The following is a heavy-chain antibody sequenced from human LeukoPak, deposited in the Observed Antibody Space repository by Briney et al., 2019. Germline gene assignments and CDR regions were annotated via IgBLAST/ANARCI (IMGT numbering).Heavy chain of an antibody. V-gene: IGHV3-23*01. CDR3: ARDNSGSYYYYYYYMDV. CDR2: VSGTTLST. Sequence: SGGSLRLSCAASGFTFSNYMMTWVRQAPGKGLQWVSTVSGTTLSTYYADSVKGRFTISRDNSKNTLYLQMNSLRVEDTAVYYCARDNSGSYYYYYYYMDVWGKGTTVTVSS. D-gene: IGHD1-26*01. J-gene: IGHJ6*03. CDR1: GFTFSNYM.